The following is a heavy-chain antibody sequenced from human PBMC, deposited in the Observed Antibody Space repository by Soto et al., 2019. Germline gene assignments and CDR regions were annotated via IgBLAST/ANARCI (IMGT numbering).Heavy chain of an antibody. J-gene: IGHJ4*02. Sequence: GGSLRLSCAASGFAFDDYAMHWVRQAPGKGLEWVSGISWNSGSIGYADSVKGRFTISRDNAKSSLYLQMNSLRAEDTALYYCAKDYSSWYRFFDYWGQGTLVTVSS. CDR1: GFAFDDYA. CDR2: ISWNSGSI. V-gene: IGHV3-9*01. D-gene: IGHD6-13*01. CDR3: AKDYSSWYRFFDY.